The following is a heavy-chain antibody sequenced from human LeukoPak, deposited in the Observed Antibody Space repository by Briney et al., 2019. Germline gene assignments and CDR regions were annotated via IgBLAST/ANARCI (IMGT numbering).Heavy chain of an antibody. J-gene: IGHJ4*02. D-gene: IGHD1-26*01. CDR1: GYTFTSYG. V-gene: IGHV1-18*01. CDR2: ISGYNGNT. Sequence: ASVKVSCKASGYTFTSYGISWVRQAPGQGLEWMGWISGYNGNTNYAQNLQGRVTMTTDTSTSTAYMELRSLTSDDTAVYFCARGSGSYRSSDYWGQGTLVTVSS. CDR3: ARGSGSYRSSDY.